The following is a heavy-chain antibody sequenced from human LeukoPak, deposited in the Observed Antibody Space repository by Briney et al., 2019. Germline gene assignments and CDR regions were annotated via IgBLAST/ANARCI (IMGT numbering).Heavy chain of an antibody. V-gene: IGHV4-39*01. CDR1: GGSISSSSYY. CDR2: IYYSGST. J-gene: IGHJ3*02. Sequence: SETLSLTCTVSGGSISSSSYYWGWIRQPPGKGLEWIGSIYYSGSTYYNPSLKSRVTISVDTSKNQFSLKLSSVTAADTAVYYCARPGLRAIVGAPAGRDIWGQGTMVTVSS. D-gene: IGHD1-26*01. CDR3: ARPGLRAIVGAPAGRDI.